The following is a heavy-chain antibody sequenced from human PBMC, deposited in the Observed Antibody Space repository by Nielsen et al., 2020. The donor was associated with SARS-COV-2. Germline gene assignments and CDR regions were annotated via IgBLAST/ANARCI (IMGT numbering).Heavy chain of an antibody. D-gene: IGHD3-16*01. V-gene: IGHV4-59*01. CDR3: AGVGAYGGY. CDR2: IYYSGST. CDR1: GFTFSSYS. Sequence: ESLKISCAASGFTFSSYSMNWIRQPPGKGLEWIGYIYYSGSTNYNPSLKSRVTISVDTSKNQFSLKLSSVTAADTAVYYCAGVGAYGGYWGQGTLVTVSS. J-gene: IGHJ4*02.